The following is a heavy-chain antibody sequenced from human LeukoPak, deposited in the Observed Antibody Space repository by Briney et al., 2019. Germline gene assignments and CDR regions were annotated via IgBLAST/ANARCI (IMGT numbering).Heavy chain of an antibody. D-gene: IGHD5-24*01. CDR3: ARADGYKPNFLDS. J-gene: IGHJ4*02. CDR1: GFTVTTNY. V-gene: IGHV3-9*01. CDR2: ISWNSGSI. Sequence: PGGSLRLSCAASGFTVTTNYMSWVRQAPGKGLEWVSGISWNSGSIGYADSVKGRFTISRDNAKNSLYLQMNSLRAEDTAVYYRARADGYKPNFLDSWGQGTLVTVSS.